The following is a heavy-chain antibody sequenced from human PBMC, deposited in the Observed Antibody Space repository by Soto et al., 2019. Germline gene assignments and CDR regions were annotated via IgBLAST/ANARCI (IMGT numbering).Heavy chain of an antibody. CDR1: GFTFTDYY. Sequence: QVQLVESGGHLVTPGGSLRLSCVASGFTFTDYYMSWIRQAPGKGPEWVSYISNTGITIYYADSVKGRFTISRNNTKNSLYLQMNSLRAEDTAIYYCARHRGNYYTYALDFWGQGTMVTVSS. J-gene: IGHJ3*01. D-gene: IGHD1-26*01. CDR2: ISNTGITI. CDR3: ARHRGNYYTYALDF. V-gene: IGHV3-11*01.